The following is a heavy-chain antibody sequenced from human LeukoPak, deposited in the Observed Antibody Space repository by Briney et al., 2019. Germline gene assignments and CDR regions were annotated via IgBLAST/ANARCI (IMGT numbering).Heavy chain of an antibody. CDR2: ISSSSSFI. D-gene: IGHD5-12*01. V-gene: IGHV3-21*01. J-gene: IGHJ4*02. Sequence: TGGSLRLSCAASGFTFSSYSMNWVRQAPGKGLEWVSSISSSSSFIYYADSVKGRFTISRDNAKNSLYLQMNSLRAEDTAVYYCARAWLHYDLFDYWGQGALVTVSS. CDR3: ARAWLHYDLFDY. CDR1: GFTFSSYS.